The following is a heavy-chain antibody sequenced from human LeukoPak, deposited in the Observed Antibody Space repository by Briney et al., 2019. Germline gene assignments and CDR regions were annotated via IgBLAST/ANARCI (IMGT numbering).Heavy chain of an antibody. V-gene: IGHV1-2*02. CDR3: ARDTGYSSGWYNWFDP. Sequence: GASVKVSSKHPRYTSTGTIVQTVRQAPGQGLEWMGWIKPNSGGTNYAQKFQGRVTMTRDTSISTAYMELSRLNSDGTAVCYCARDTGYSSGWYNWFDPWGQGTLVTVSS. CDR1: RYTSTGT. CDR2: IKPNSGGT. D-gene: IGHD6-19*01. J-gene: IGHJ5*02.